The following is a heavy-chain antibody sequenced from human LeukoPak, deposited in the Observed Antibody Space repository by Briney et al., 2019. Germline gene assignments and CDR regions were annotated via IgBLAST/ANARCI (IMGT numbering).Heavy chain of an antibody. V-gene: IGHV3-21*01. CDR2: ISSSSSYI. D-gene: IGHD6-6*01. CDR3: ARARLEYSSSACFDY. Sequence: GGSLRLSCAASGFTFSSYSMNWVRQAPGKGLEWVSSISSSSSYIYYADSVKGRFTISRDNAKNSLYLQMNSLRAEDTAVYYCARARLEYSSSACFDYWGQGTLVTVSS. CDR1: GFTFSSYS. J-gene: IGHJ4*02.